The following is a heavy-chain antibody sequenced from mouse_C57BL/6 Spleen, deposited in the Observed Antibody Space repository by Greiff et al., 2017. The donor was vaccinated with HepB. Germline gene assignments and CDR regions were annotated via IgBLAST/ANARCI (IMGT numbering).Heavy chain of an antibody. J-gene: IGHJ2*01. Sequence: DVMLVESGGGLVKPGGSLKLSCAASGFTFSSYAMSWVRQTPEKRLEWVATISDGGSYTYYPDNVKGRFTISRDNAKNNLYLQMSHLKSEDTAMYYCARGRVDYWGQGTTLTVSS. CDR2: ISDGGSYT. CDR3: ARGRVDY. CDR1: GFTFSSYA. V-gene: IGHV5-4*03.